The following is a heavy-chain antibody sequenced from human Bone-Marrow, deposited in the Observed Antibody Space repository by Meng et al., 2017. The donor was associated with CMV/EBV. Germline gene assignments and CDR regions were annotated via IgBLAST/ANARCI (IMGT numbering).Heavy chain of an antibody. J-gene: IGHJ4*02. D-gene: IGHD6-13*01. Sequence: ASVKVSCKASGYTFTSYDINWVRQATGQGLEWMGWMNPNSGNTGYAQKFQGRVTMTRNTSISTAYMELSSLRSEDTAVYYCARGPIAARHFDYWGQGTLVTVSS. V-gene: IGHV1-8*01. CDR1: GYTFTSYD. CDR2: MNPNSGNT. CDR3: ARGPIAARHFDY.